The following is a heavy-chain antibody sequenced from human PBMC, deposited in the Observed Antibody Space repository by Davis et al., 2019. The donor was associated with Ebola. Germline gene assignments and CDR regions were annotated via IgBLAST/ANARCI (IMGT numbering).Heavy chain of an antibody. CDR3: ARLWTLRWGRWFDP. Sequence: AASVKVSCKASGYTFTSYDINWVRQATGQGLEWMGWMNPNSGNTGYAQKFQGRVTMTRNTSISTAYMELRSLRSDDTAVYYCARLWTLRWGRWFDPWGQGTLVTVSS. V-gene: IGHV1-8*01. J-gene: IGHJ5*02. CDR1: GYTFTSYD. CDR2: MNPNSGNT. D-gene: IGHD3-16*01.